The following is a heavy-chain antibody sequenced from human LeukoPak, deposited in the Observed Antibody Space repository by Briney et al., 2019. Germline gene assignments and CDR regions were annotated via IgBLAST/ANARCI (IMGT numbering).Heavy chain of an antibody. CDR1: GGSFSGYY. J-gene: IGHJ5*02. V-gene: IGHV4-34*03. CDR3: TTMVRGVRGLNWFDP. CDR2: INHSGST. D-gene: IGHD3-10*01. Sequence: SETLSLTCAVYGGSFSGYYWSWIRQPPGKGLEWIGEINHSGSTYYNPSLKSRVTISVDTSKNQFSLKLSSVTAADTAVYYCTTMVRGVRGLNWFDPWGQGTLVTVSS.